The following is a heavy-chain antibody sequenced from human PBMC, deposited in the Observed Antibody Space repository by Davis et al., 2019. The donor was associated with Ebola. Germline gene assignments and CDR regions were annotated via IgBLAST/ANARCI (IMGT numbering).Heavy chain of an antibody. CDR1: GFTFSYYG. Sequence: GESLIISCAASGFTFSYYGLNLVRQAPGKGLELVSGNSDNGGSTHYADSVKGRFTISRDNSKNTLYLQMNSLRAEDTDVYYCAKGGGTSSSDFRRTWGQGTLVTVSS. CDR3: AKGGGTSSSDFRRT. J-gene: IGHJ5*02. D-gene: IGHD6-6*01. CDR2: NSDNGGST. V-gene: IGHV3-23*01.